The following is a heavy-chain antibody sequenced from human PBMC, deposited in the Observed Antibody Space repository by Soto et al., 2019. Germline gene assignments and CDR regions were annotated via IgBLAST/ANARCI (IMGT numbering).Heavy chain of an antibody. D-gene: IGHD6-19*01. CDR2: IYYSGST. J-gene: IGHJ3*02. V-gene: IGHV4-39*01. CDR1: GGSISSSSYY. CDR3: ARPHAAVAGRGDAFDI. Sequence: PSETLSLTCTVSGGSISSSSYYWGWIRQPPGKGLEWIGSIYYSGSTYYNPSLKSRVTISVDTSKNQFSLKLSSVTAADTAVYYCARPHAAVAGRGDAFDIWGQGTMVTVSS.